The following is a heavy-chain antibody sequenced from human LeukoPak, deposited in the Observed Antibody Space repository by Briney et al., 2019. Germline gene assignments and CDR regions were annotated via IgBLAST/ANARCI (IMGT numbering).Heavy chain of an antibody. CDR1: GDSFSSYF. Sequence: PSETLSLTRNVSGDSFSSYFWSWIRQPAGKGLEWIGRLHASGGANYNPSLKSRVTMSVDTSKNQFSLKLMSVTAADSAVYYCAREITGPPTYYYYMDVWGKGTTVTVSS. D-gene: IGHD2-8*02. CDR3: AREITGPPTYYYYMDV. CDR2: LHASGGA. J-gene: IGHJ6*03. V-gene: IGHV4-4*07.